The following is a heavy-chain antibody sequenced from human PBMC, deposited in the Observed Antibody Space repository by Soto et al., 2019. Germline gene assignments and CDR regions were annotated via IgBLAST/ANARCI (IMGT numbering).Heavy chain of an antibody. CDR1: AFTFSTYN. D-gene: IGHD3-3*01. CDR2: ISSTSSLK. CDR3: TTDCWVAYYAAIDV. Sequence: EVQLVESGGGLVQPGGSLRLSCAASAFTFSTYNMNWVRQSPGKGLEWVSYISSTSSLKLYADSVKGRFTISRDNAKNSLYMQMNNVAARDTGVYYCTTDCWVAYYAAIDVWGKGTTVTVSS. J-gene: IGHJ6*03. V-gene: IGHV3-48*01.